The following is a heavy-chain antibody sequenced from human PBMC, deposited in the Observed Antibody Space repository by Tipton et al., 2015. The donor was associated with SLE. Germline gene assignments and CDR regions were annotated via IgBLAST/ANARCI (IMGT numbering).Heavy chain of an antibody. D-gene: IGHD4-17*01. J-gene: IGHJ4*02. CDR1: GFTFSTYG. CDR3: ARHIFTVTTGDFDY. Sequence: SLRLSCVASGFTFSTYGMHWVRQAPGKGLEWVSSISGPGTYIYYADSVKGRFTISRDNAKNSLYLQMNSLRAEDTAVYYCARHIFTVTTGDFDYWGQGTLVTVSS. V-gene: IGHV3-21*01. CDR2: ISGPGTYI.